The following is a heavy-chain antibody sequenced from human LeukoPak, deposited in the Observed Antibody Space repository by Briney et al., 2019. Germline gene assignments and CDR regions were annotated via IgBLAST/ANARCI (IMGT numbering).Heavy chain of an antibody. Sequence: SETLSLTCTVSGGSISSYYWSWIRQPAGKGLEWIGRIYTSGSTNYNPSLKSRVTMSVDTSKNQFSLKLSSVTAADTAVYYCARHFAYSSSSYLDYWGQGSLVTVSS. V-gene: IGHV4-4*07. D-gene: IGHD6-6*01. CDR1: GGSISSYY. CDR3: ARHFAYSSSSYLDY. CDR2: IYTSGST. J-gene: IGHJ4*02.